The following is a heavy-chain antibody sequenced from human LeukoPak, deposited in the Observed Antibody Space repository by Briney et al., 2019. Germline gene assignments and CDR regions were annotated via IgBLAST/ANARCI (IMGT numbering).Heavy chain of an antibody. D-gene: IGHD1-14*01. CDR2: ISVSGSQT. CDR3: GKGTPPPVY. J-gene: IGHJ4*02. CDR1: GFTFSAYA. V-gene: IGHV3-23*01. Sequence: GGSLRLSCVASGFTFSAYAVGWVRRAPGMGPEWVSSISVSGSQTDYADSVKGRFTISRDNSKNTFYLQMNSLRAEDTAVYYCGKGTPPPVYWGPGTLVTVSS.